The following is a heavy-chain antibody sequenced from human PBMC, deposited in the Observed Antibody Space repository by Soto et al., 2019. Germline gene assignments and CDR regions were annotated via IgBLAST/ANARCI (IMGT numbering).Heavy chain of an antibody. CDR1: GFTFSSYG. D-gene: IGHD3-10*01. V-gene: IGHV3-30*18. CDR3: EKDLAWRFGEGGMDV. Sequence: QVQLVESGGGVVQPERSLRLSCAASGFTFSSYGMHWVRQAPGKGLEWVAVISYDGSNKYYADSVKGRFTISRDNSKNTLYLQMNSLRAEDTAVYYCEKDLAWRFGEGGMDVWGQGTTVTVSS. J-gene: IGHJ6*02. CDR2: ISYDGSNK.